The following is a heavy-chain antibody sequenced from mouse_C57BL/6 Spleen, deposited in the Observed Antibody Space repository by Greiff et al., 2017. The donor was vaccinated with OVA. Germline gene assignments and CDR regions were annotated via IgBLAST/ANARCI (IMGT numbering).Heavy chain of an antibody. J-gene: IGHJ3*01. Sequence: EVKLQESGEGLVKPGGSLKLSCAASGFTFSSYAMSWVRQTPEKRLEWVAYISSGGDYIYYADTVKGRFTISRDNARNTLYLQMSSLKSEDTAMYYCTRDEETMVTTTPFAYWGQGTLVTVSA. CDR1: GFTFSSYA. V-gene: IGHV5-9-1*02. D-gene: IGHD2-2*01. CDR2: ISSGGDYI. CDR3: TRDEETMVTTTPFAY.